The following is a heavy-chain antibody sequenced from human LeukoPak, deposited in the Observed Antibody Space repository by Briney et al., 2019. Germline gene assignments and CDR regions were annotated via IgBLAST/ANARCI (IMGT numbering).Heavy chain of an antibody. CDR2: MYTGSTT. CDR1: WFPVYTNS. V-gene: IGHV3-53*01. Sequence: PGGSLRLSCAVSWFPVYTNSMNWVRQVPGKGLEWVAVMYTGSTTHYADSVKDRFTISRDNSKNTLYLEMNSLRAEDAAVYFCARSPSFYDGAVVKYYFDYWGQGTLVTVSS. D-gene: IGHD6-19*01. CDR3: ARSPSFYDGAVVKYYFDY. J-gene: IGHJ4*02.